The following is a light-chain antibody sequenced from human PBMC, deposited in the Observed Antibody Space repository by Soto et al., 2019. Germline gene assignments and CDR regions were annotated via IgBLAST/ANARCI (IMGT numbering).Light chain of an antibody. Sequence: QSALTQPPSVSGSPGQSVTISCTGTSSDVGFYNRVSWYQQPPGTAPKLMIYEVTNRPSGVPDRFSGSKSGNTASLTISGLQAEDEADYYCSSYTSSNTFGVVFGGGTKVTVL. CDR2: EVT. CDR3: SSYTSSNTFGVV. J-gene: IGLJ2*01. CDR1: SSDVGFYNR. V-gene: IGLV2-18*02.